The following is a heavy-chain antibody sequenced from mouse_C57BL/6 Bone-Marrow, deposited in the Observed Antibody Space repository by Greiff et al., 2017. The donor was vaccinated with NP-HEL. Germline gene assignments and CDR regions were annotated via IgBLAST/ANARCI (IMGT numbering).Heavy chain of an antibody. Sequence: QVQLQQSGPGLVAPSQSLSITCTVSGFSLTSYAISWVRQPPGKGLEWLGVIWTGGGTNYNSALKSRLSISKDNSKSQVFLKMNSLQTDDTARYYCARERGLGRGYWYFDVWGTGTTVTVSS. V-gene: IGHV2-9-1*01. CDR2: IWTGGGT. D-gene: IGHD3-3*01. CDR1: GFSLTSYA. J-gene: IGHJ1*03. CDR3: ARERGLGRGYWYFDV.